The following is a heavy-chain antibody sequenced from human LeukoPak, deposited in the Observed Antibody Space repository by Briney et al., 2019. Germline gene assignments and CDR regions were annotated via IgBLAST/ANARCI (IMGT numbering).Heavy chain of an antibody. CDR1: GDSISTYY. Sequence: SETLPLTCTVSGDSISTYYWSWIRQPPGKGLEWITYIDYRGSTTYNPSLRSRVTISVDTSRNQFSLKLSSVTAADTAVYYCARSRSGYSYDHAAFEIWGQGTMVTVSS. J-gene: IGHJ3*02. V-gene: IGHV4-59*01. CDR3: ARSRSGYSYDHAAFEI. D-gene: IGHD5-18*01. CDR2: IDYRGST.